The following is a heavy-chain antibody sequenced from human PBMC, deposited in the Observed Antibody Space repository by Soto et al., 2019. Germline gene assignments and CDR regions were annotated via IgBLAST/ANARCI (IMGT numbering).Heavy chain of an antibody. CDR1: GFTFNNYA. CDR3: AKGSVVVAAKFDS. D-gene: IGHD2-21*02. Sequence: PGESLKISCAASGFTFNNYAMSWVRQAPGKGLEWVSAISSSGYSTYYADSVKGRFTISRDNSKNTVYLQMNNLRAEDTAVYYCAKGSVVVAAKFDSWGQGTLVTVSS. CDR2: ISSSGYST. V-gene: IGHV3-23*01. J-gene: IGHJ4*02.